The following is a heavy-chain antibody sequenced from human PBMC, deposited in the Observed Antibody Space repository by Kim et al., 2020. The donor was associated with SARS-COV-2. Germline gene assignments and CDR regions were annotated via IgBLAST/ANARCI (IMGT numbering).Heavy chain of an antibody. Sequence: ASVKVSCKASGYTFTSYGISWVRQAPGQGLEWMGWISAYNGNTNYAQKLQGRVTMTTDTSTSTAYMELRSLRSDDTAVYYCARDWGLGGRGYSYGYYGMDVWGQGTTVTVSS. J-gene: IGHJ6*02. V-gene: IGHV1-18*01. D-gene: IGHD5-18*01. CDR1: GYTFTSYG. CDR2: ISAYNGNT. CDR3: ARDWGLGGRGYSYGYYGMDV.